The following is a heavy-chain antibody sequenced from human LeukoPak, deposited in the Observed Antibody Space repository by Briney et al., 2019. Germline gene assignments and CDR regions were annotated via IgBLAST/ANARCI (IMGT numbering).Heavy chain of an antibody. J-gene: IGHJ4*02. CDR1: GFTFGDYA. V-gene: IGHV3-49*03. D-gene: IGHD1-1*01. CDR2: IRSKAYDETA. CDR3: TRDRGAYNLYDY. Sequence: LGGSLRLSCTASGFTFGDYAMSWIRQAPGKGLEWVGFIRSKAYDETADYAASVKGRFTISRDDSKAIAYLQMNSLKTEDTAVYHCTRDRGAYNLYDYWGQGTLVTVSS.